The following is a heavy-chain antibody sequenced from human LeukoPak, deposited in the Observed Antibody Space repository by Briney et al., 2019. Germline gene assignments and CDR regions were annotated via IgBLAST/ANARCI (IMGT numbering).Heavy chain of an antibody. D-gene: IGHD3-16*01. Sequence: GSLRLTCAASGFTFSGYFMGWVRQAPGKGLEWISYISTSGTTVYYADSVKGRFTISRDNAKESLSLHMNSLRVQDAAVYYCARRRTLGVSGGCCWFDPWGQGTLVTVSS. CDR2: ISTSGTTV. CDR3: ARRRTLGVSGGCCWFDP. CDR1: GFTFSGYF. V-gene: IGHV3-11*01. J-gene: IGHJ5*02.